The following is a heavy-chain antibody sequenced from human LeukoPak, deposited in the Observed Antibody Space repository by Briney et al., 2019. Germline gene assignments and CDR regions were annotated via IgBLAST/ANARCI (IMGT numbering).Heavy chain of an antibody. CDR1: GGSFSGYY. V-gene: IGHV4-34*01. Sequence: PSETLSLTCAVYGGSFSGYYWSWIRQPPGKGLEWIGEINHSGSTNYNPSLKSRVTISVDTSKNQFSLKLSSVTAADTAVYYCARHMGGEPRKLGGALSAFDIWGQGTMVTVSS. D-gene: IGHD7-27*01. CDR2: INHSGST. CDR3: ARHMGGEPRKLGGALSAFDI. J-gene: IGHJ3*02.